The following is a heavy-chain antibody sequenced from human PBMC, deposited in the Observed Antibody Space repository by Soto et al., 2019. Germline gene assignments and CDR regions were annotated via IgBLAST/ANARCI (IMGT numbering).Heavy chain of an antibody. CDR2: VSGSGGST. V-gene: IGHV3-23*01. CDR1: GFTFSSYA. D-gene: IGHD2-21*02. J-gene: IGHJ1*01. Sequence: PGGSLRLSCAASGFTFSSYAMSWVRQAPGKGLEWVSAVSGSGGSTYYADSVKGRFTISRDNSKNTLYLQMNSLRAEDTAVYYCAKDHAYCGGDCYVPAEYFQHWGQGTLVTVSS. CDR3: AKDHAYCGGDCYVPAEYFQH.